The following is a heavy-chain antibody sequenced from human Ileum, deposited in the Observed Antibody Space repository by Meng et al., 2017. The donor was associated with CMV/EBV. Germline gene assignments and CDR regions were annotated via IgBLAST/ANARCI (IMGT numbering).Heavy chain of an antibody. CDR2: IYYSGST. V-gene: IGHV4-59*01. CDR1: GGSISSYY. CDR3: ARIRIAAAGLGGWFDP. Sequence: SETLSLTCTVSGGSISSYYWSWIRQPPGKGLEWIGYIYYSGSTNYNPSIKSRVTISVDTSKNQFSLKLSSVTAADTAVYYCARIRIAAAGLGGWFDPWGQGTLVTVSS. D-gene: IGHD6-13*01. J-gene: IGHJ5*02.